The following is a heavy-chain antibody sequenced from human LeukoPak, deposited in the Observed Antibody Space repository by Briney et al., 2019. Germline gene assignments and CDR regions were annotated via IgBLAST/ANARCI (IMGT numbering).Heavy chain of an antibody. V-gene: IGHV4-30-2*01. CDR2: IYHSGST. CDR1: GGSISSGGYY. D-gene: IGHD3-3*02. CDR3: ARFAILEWLNYFDY. J-gene: IGHJ4*02. Sequence: SQTLSLTCTVSGGSISSGGYYWSWIRQPPGKGLEWIGYIYHSGSTYYNPSLKSRVTISVDRSKNQFSLKLSSVTAADTAVYYCARFAILEWLNYFDYWGQGTLVTVSS.